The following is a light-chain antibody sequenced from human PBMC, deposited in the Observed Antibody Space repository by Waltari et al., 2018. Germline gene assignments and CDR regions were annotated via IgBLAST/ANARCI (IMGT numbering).Light chain of an antibody. CDR2: DVS. CDR3: CSYAGSSTSVI. Sequence: SALTQPASVSGSPGQSITISCTGTSSDVGGYNYVSWYQHHPGKAPKLIIYDVSERPSGVSNRFSRSKSGNTASLTISGLQAEDEAEFYCCSYAGSSTSVIFGGGTNLTVL. CDR1: SSDVGGYNY. V-gene: IGLV2-23*02. J-gene: IGLJ2*01.